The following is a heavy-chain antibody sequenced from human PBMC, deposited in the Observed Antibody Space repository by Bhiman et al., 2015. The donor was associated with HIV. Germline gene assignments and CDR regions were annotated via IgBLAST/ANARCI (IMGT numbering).Heavy chain of an antibody. J-gene: IGHJ4*02. CDR1: GFTVSSNY. D-gene: IGHD5-18*01. Sequence: EVQLVESGGGLVQPGRSLRLSCVASGFTVSSNYMNWVRQAPGKGLEWVSLIYSGDTTYYADSVRGRFTISRDNSKNTVYLQMDSLRAEDTAVYYCASCGGSYGEFDYWGQGTLVTVSS. CDR3: ASCGGSYGEFDY. CDR2: IYSGDTT. V-gene: IGHV3-66*02.